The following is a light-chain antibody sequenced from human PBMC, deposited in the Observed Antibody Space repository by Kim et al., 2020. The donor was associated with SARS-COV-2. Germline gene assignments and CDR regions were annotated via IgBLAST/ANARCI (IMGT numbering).Light chain of an antibody. J-gene: IGKJ1*01. CDR1: QSVSSN. CDR2: DAS. V-gene: IGKV3-15*01. CDR3: QQYNNWPKT. Sequence: EIVMTQSPATLSVSPWERATLSCRSSQSVSSNLAWYQQKPGQAPRLLIYDASTRATGIPTRFSGSGSGTEFTLTISSLQSEDFAVYYCQQYNNWPKTFGQGTKVDIK.